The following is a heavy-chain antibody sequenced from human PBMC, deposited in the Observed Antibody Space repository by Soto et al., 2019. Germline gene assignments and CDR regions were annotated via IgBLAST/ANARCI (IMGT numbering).Heavy chain of an antibody. CDR1: GYTFTDFY. Sequence: QVQLVQSGTEVKKPGASVTVSCKSSGYTFTDFYLHWLRQAPGQGLEWVGWINPKTGDTKSSQRFQGRVTMSRDTSVSTAYIYLTSLTSDDTAMYYCATGTNVTTGWYHPWGQGTRVTVSS. J-gene: IGHJ5*02. D-gene: IGHD1-1*01. CDR3: ATGTNVTTGWYHP. CDR2: INPKTGDT. V-gene: IGHV1-2*02.